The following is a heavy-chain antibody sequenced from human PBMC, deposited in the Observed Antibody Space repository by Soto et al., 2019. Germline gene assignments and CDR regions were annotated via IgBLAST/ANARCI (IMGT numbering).Heavy chain of an antibody. V-gene: IGHV4-30-4*02. J-gene: IGHJ1*01. CDR1: GGSISSGDYY. D-gene: IGHD1-26*01. CDR3: ARDRSTSLPVGH. CDR2: IYYSGST. Sequence: SDTLSLTCTVSGGSISSGDYYWSWIRQPPGKGLEWIGYIYYSGSTYYNPSLKSRVTISVDTSKNQFSLKLSSVTAADTAVYYCARDRSTSLPVGHWGQGTLVTVSS.